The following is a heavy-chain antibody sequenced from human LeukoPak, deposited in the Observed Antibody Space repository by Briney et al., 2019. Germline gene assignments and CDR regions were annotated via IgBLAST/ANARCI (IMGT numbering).Heavy chain of an antibody. CDR1: GGTFSSYA. CDR2: IIPILGIA. D-gene: IGHD3/OR15-3a*01. V-gene: IGHV1-69*04. Sequence: GASVKVSCKASGGTFSSYAISWVRQAPGQGLEWMGRIIPILGIANYAQKFQGRVTITADKSTSTAYMELSSLRSEDTAVYYCARDFSWTGDYCYYGMDVWGQGTTVTVSS. CDR3: ARDFSWTGDYCYYGMDV. J-gene: IGHJ6*02.